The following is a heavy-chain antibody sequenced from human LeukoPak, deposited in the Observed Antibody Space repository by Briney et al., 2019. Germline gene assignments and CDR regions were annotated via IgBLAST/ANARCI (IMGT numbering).Heavy chain of an antibody. CDR1: EFTFRSYE. D-gene: IGHD3-10*01. CDR2: ISISDTTI. V-gene: IGHV3-48*03. J-gene: IGHJ6*02. CDR3: ARERVEGTGAGSYYHFCMDV. Sequence: GGSLRLSCAASEFTFRSYEMNWVRQAPGKGLEWVSYISISDTTIDYADSVKGRFTISRDNSKNTLFLQMSRLRAEDTGVYYCARERVEGTGAGSYYHFCMDVGGQGTTVTVSS.